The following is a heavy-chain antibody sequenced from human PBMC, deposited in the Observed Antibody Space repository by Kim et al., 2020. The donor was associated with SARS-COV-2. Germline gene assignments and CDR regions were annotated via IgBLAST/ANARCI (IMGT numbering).Heavy chain of an antibody. Sequence: SETLSLTCAVYGVSFSGYYWSWIRQPPGKGLEWIGEINHSGSTNYNPSLKSRVTISVDTSKNQFSLKLSSVTAADTAVHYCARADRITMIVVFDYWGQGT. CDR1: GVSFSGYY. CDR3: ARADRITMIVVFDY. CDR2: INHSGST. V-gene: IGHV4-34*01. D-gene: IGHD3-22*01. J-gene: IGHJ4*02.